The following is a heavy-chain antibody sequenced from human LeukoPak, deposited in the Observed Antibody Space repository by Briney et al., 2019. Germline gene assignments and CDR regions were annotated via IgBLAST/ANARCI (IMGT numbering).Heavy chain of an antibody. CDR1: GYTFTSYY. J-gene: IGHJ5*02. Sequence: ASVKVSCKASGYTFTSYYMHWVRQAPGQGLEWMGWISADNGFTASAQNLQGRVTMTTDTSTNTAYMELRSLRSDDTAVHYCANLAGVVAGLDPWGQGTLVTVSS. CDR2: ISADNGFT. V-gene: IGHV1-18*04. D-gene: IGHD6-19*01. CDR3: ANLAGVVAGLDP.